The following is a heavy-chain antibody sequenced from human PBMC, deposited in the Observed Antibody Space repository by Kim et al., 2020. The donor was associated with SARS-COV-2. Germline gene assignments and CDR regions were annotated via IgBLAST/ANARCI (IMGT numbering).Heavy chain of an antibody. CDR1: GFTFSGST. D-gene: IGHD6-19*01. Sequence: GGSLRLSCAASGFTFSGSTMHWVRQASGKGLEWVVRIRSKANSYATAYAASVKNRFTISRDDSKNTAYLQMNSLKTEDTAVYYCTRVNPIAGGWYDAFDIWGQGTMVTVSS. CDR2: IRSKANSYAT. J-gene: IGHJ3*02. CDR3: TRVNPIAGGWYDAFDI. V-gene: IGHV3-73*01.